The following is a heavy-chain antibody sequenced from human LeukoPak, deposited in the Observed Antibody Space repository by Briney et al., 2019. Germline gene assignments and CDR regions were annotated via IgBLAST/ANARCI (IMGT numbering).Heavy chain of an antibody. CDR1: GGTFSSYA. CDR2: IIPLFGTA. CDR3: AREYNFWSGYYMGYYYGMDV. J-gene: IGHJ6*02. D-gene: IGHD3-3*01. V-gene: IGHV1-69*05. Sequence: GASVKVSCKASGGTFSSYAISWVRQAPGQGLDWMGGIIPLFGTAHYAQKFQGRVTITRDTSASTAYMELSSLRSEDTAVYYCAREYNFWSGYYMGYYYGMDVWGQGTTVTVSS.